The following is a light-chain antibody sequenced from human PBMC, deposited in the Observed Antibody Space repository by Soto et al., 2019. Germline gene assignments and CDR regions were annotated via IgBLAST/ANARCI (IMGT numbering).Light chain of an antibody. CDR1: QSISSW. V-gene: IGKV1-5*03. J-gene: IGKJ1*01. CDR3: QQYNSYSWT. Sequence: DIQITPSPSTQSAFVGVCATITCRASQSISSWLAWFQQKPGKAPKLLIYKAPSLESGVPSRFSGSGSGTEFTLTISSLQPDDFATYYCQQYNSYSWTFGQGTKVDIK. CDR2: KAP.